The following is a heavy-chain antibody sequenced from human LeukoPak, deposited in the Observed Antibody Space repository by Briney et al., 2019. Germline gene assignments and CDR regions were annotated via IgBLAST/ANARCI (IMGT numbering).Heavy chain of an antibody. Sequence: SETLSLTCTVSGTSINSYNWNWIRQPPGKGLEWIGYIYYSGSTNYNPSLKSRVTISIDTSKNQFSLKLSSVNAADTAMYYCAREPTTRGYNYAYRGFDPWGLGTLVTVSS. V-gene: IGHV4-59*01. J-gene: IGHJ5*02. D-gene: IGHD5-18*01. CDR1: GTSINSYN. CDR2: IYYSGST. CDR3: AREPTTRGYNYAYRGFDP.